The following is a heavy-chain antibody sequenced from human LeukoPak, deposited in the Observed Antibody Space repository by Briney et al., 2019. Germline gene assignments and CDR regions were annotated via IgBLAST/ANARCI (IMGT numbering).Heavy chain of an antibody. CDR1: GGTLSDYA. J-gene: IGHJ5*02. D-gene: IGHD2-2*01. CDR2: IIPIFGIA. Sequence: GSSVKVSCKASGGTLSDYAISWVRQAPGQGPEWMGRIIPIFGIANYAQKFQGRVTITADKSTSTAYMELSSLRSEDTAVYYCARGQDIVVVPAATGWFDPWGQGTLVTVSS. CDR3: ARGQDIVVVPAATGWFDP. V-gene: IGHV1-69*04.